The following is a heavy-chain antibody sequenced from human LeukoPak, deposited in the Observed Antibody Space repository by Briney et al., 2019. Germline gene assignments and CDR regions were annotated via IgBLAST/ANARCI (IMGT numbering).Heavy chain of an antibody. CDR3: ARGRGDCSSGVCYTAYFYYGMDV. J-gene: IGHJ6*02. V-gene: IGHV1-69*13. Sequence: ASVKVSCKASGGTFSSYVISWVRQAPGQGLEWMGGIIPIFGTANYAQKFQGRVTITADESTSTAYMELSSLRSEDTAVYYCARGRGDCSSGVCYTAYFYYGMDVWGQGTTVTVSS. D-gene: IGHD2-8*01. CDR2: IIPIFGTA. CDR1: GGTFSSYV.